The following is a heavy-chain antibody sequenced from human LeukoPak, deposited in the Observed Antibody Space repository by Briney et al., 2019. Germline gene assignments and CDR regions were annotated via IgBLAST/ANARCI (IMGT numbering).Heavy chain of an antibody. CDR1: GYTFTGYY. D-gene: IGHD3-16*02. J-gene: IGHJ4*02. CDR2: INPNSGGT. Sequence: ASVKVSCKASGYTFTGYYMHWVRQAPGQGLEWMGRINPNSGGTNYAQKFQGRVTMTRDTSISTAYMELSRLRSDDTAVYYCARDNYDYVWGSHQDYWGQGTLVTVSS. V-gene: IGHV1-2*06. CDR3: ARDNYDYVWGSHQDY.